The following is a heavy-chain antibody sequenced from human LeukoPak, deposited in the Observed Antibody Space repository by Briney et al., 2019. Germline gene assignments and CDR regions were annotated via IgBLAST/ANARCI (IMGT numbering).Heavy chain of an antibody. V-gene: IGHV4-59*08. CDR1: VGSLRNYY. J-gene: IGHJ4*02. D-gene: IGHD1-26*01. CDR3: ARQVGGSRFPD. CDR2: VYHTGST. Sequence: SETLSLTCTVSVGSLRNYYWTWIRQTPGKGLEWIGYVYHTGSTSYNPSIKSRVTISLDTSKNQFSLRLSSVAAADTAVYYCARQVGGSRFPDWGQGTLVTVSS.